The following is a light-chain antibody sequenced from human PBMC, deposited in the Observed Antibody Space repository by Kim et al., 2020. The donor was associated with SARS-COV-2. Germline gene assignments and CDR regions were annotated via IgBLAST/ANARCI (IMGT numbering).Light chain of an antibody. CDR3: QQRYNWPPLT. CDR2: DSF. CDR1: QSIGTF. Sequence: EILLTQSPATLFLFPGEGATLSCRASQSIGTFIAWYQQKPGQAPRLLIYDSFNRATGIPARFSGTGSGTDFNLTISYLEPEDFAVYYCQQRYNWPPLTFGGGTKVDIK. V-gene: IGKV3-11*01. J-gene: IGKJ4*01.